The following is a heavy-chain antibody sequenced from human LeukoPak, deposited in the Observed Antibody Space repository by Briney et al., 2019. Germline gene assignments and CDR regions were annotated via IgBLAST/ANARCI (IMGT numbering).Heavy chain of an antibody. CDR3: ARVQAVVGASNRYYYYMDV. V-gene: IGHV1-24*01. CDR1: GYTLTELS. J-gene: IGHJ6*03. Sequence: GASVKVSCKVSGYTLTELSMHWVRQAPGKGLEWMGGFDPEDGETIYAQKFQGRVTMTEDTSTSTAYMELRSLRSDDTAVYYCARVQAVVGASNRYYYYMDVWGKGTTVTVSS. CDR2: FDPEDGET. D-gene: IGHD1-26*01.